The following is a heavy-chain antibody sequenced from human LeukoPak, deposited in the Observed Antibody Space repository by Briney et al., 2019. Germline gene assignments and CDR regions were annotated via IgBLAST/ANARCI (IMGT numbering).Heavy chain of an antibody. Sequence: ASVKVSCKVSGYTLTELSMHWVRQAPGKGLEWMGGFDPEDGETIYAQKFQGRVTMTEDTSTDTAYMGLSSLRSEDTAVYYCATHRYSGSYGDYWGQGTLVTVSS. J-gene: IGHJ4*02. CDR3: ATHRYSGSYGDY. CDR1: GYTLTELS. V-gene: IGHV1-24*01. CDR2: FDPEDGET. D-gene: IGHD1-26*01.